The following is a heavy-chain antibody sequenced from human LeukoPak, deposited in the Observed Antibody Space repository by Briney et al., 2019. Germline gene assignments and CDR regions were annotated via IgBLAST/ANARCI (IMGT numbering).Heavy chain of an antibody. V-gene: IGHV4-59*08. D-gene: IGHD1-14*01. CDR3: ALTRLGTYYFTY. CDR1: GGSISSYY. Sequence: SETLSLTCTVSGGSISSYYWSWIRQPPGKGLEWIGYIYYSGSTNYNPSLRSRVTILVDTSKNQFSLKLSSETAADTAVYYCALTRLGTYYFTYWGQGTLVTVSS. J-gene: IGHJ4*02. CDR2: IYYSGST.